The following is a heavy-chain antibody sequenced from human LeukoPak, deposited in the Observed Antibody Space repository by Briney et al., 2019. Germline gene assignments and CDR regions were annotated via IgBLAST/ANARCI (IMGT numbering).Heavy chain of an antibody. J-gene: IGHJ4*02. CDR1: GFTFSSYA. CDR3: ARDYGGSSPFDY. D-gene: IGHD4-23*01. Sequence: PGGSLRLSCAASGFTFSSYAMSWVRQAPGKGLERVSTISGRDDSTYYADSVKGRFTISRDNAKNSLYLQMNSLRAEDTAVYYCARDYGGSSPFDYWGQGTLVTVSS. CDR2: ISGRDDST. V-gene: IGHV3-23*01.